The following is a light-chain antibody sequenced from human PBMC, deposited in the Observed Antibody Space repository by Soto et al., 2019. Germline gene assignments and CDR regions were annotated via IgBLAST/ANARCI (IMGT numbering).Light chain of an antibody. Sequence: DVQMTQSPSSLSASVGDRVTITCRASQSISSYLNWYQQKPGKAPNLLIYTSSTLQSGVPSRFSGSGSGTDFTLTISSLQPEDFATYYCQQSYSTLWTFGQGAMV. CDR3: QQSYSTLWT. CDR1: QSISSY. CDR2: TSS. J-gene: IGKJ1*01. V-gene: IGKV1-39*01.